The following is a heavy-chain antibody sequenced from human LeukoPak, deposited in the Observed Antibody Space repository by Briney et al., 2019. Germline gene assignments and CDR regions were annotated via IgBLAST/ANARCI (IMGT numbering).Heavy chain of an antibody. V-gene: IGHV1-69*04. D-gene: IGHD6-6*01. CDR2: IIPILGIA. CDR1: GGTFSSYA. Sequence: ASVKVSCKASGGTFSSYAISWVRQAPGQGLEWMGRIIPILGIANYAQKFQGRVTITADKSTSTAYMELSSLRSEDTAVYYCARGSEGPGAFDIWGQGTMVTVSS. CDR3: ARGSEGPGAFDI. J-gene: IGHJ3*02.